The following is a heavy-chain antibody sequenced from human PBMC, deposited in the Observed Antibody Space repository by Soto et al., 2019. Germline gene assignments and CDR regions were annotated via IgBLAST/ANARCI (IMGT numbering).Heavy chain of an antibody. CDR3: ARDQAYYDILTGYGGMDV. CDR2: IYYSGST. Sequence: QVQLQESGPGLVKPSQTLSLTCTVSGGSISSGGYYWSWIRQHPGKGLEWIGYIYYSGSTYYNPSLKSRVTISVDTSKNQCSLTLSSVTATDTAVYYCARDQAYYDILTGYGGMDVWGQGTTVTVSS. J-gene: IGHJ6*02. D-gene: IGHD3-9*01. CDR1: GGSISSGGYY. V-gene: IGHV4-31*03.